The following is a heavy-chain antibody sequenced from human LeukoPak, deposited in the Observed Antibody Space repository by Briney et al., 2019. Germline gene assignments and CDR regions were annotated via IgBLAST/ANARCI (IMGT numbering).Heavy chain of an antibody. CDR2: INHSGST. D-gene: IGHD6-19*01. CDR3: ARLIAVAGSPTFDY. CDR1: GGSFSGYY. J-gene: IGHJ4*02. V-gene: IGHV4-34*01. Sequence: SSETLSLTCAVFGGSFSGYYWSWIRQPPGKGLEWIGRINHSGSTNYNPSLKSRVTISVGTSKNQFSLKVSSVTAADTAVYYCARLIAVAGSPTFDYWGQGTLVTVSS.